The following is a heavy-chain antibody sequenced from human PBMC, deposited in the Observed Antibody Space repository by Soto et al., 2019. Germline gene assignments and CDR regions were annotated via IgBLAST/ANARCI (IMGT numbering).Heavy chain of an antibody. D-gene: IGHD6-6*01. Sequence: SETLSLTCTVSGGSVSSGSYYWSWIRQPPGKGLEWIGYIYYSGSTNYNPSLKSRVTISVDTSKNQFSLKLSSVTAADTAVYYCARFSIAARTDAFDIWGQGTMVTVSS. CDR2: IYYSGST. CDR3: ARFSIAARTDAFDI. V-gene: IGHV4-61*01. CDR1: GGSVSSGSYY. J-gene: IGHJ3*02.